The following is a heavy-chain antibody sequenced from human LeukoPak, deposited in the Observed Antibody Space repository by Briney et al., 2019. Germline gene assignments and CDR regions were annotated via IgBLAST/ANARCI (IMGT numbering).Heavy chain of an antibody. Sequence: ASVKVSCKASGYTFTSYAMHWVRQAPGQRLEWMGWINAGNGNTKYSQKFQGRVTITRDTSASTAYMELSSLRSEDKAVYFCARDRQNDILTGYLDYWGQGTLVTVSS. V-gene: IGHV1-3*01. CDR1: GYTFTSYA. CDR2: INAGNGNT. J-gene: IGHJ4*02. CDR3: ARDRQNDILTGYLDY. D-gene: IGHD3-9*01.